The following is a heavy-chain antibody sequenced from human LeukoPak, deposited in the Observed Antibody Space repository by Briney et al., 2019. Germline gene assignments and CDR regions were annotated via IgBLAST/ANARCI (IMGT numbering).Heavy chain of an antibody. CDR1: GFTFTSSA. J-gene: IGHJ3*02. D-gene: IGHD3-22*01. V-gene: IGHV1-58*01. CDR3: AAPSSSGDAFDI. Sequence: ASVKVSCKASGFTFTSSAVQWVRQARGQRLEWIGWIVVGSGNTNYAQKFQERVTITRDMSTSTAYMELSSLRSEDTAVYYCAAPSSSGDAFDIWGQGTMVTVSS. CDR2: IVVGSGNT.